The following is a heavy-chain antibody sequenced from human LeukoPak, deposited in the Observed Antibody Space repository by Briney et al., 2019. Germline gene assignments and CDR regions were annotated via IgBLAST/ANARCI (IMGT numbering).Heavy chain of an antibody. Sequence: GGSLRLSCAASGFSFSSYAMHWVRQAPGKGLEWVAVTSYDGSNKYYADSVRGRFTISRDNSKNTLYLQMNSLRAEDTAVYYCARDPRYDYGDYRMDYWGQGTLVTVSS. CDR1: GFSFSSYA. J-gene: IGHJ4*02. V-gene: IGHV3-30-3*01. CDR3: ARDPRYDYGDYRMDY. D-gene: IGHD4-17*01. CDR2: TSYDGSNK.